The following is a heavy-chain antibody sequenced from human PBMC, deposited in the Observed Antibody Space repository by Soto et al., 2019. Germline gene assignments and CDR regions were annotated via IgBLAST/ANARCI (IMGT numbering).Heavy chain of an antibody. V-gene: IGHV3-9*01. CDR2: ISWNSGSI. J-gene: IGHJ5*02. CDR3: AKFSTTHTFGPLDP. Sequence: EVQLVESGGGLVQPGRSVRLSCAASGFTFDDYGMHWVRQAPGKGLEWVSGISWNSGSIGYADSVKGRFIISRDNAKNSLYLQMNNLRPEDTAFYFCAKFSTTHTFGPLDPWGQGTLVTVSS. D-gene: IGHD1-1*01. CDR1: GFTFDDYG.